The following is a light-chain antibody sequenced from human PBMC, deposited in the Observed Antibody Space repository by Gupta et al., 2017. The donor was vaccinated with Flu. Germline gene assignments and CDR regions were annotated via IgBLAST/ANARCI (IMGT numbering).Light chain of an antibody. CDR1: TGAVTSGHY. J-gene: IGLJ3*02. Sequence: TLTCGSSTGAVTSGHYPYWFQQKPGQAPRILIYDTSNKHSWTPARFSGSLLGGKAALTLSGALPEDEAEYYCLLSYSCTRPGVFGGGTKLTVL. CDR2: DTS. CDR3: LLSYSCTRPGV. V-gene: IGLV7-46*01.